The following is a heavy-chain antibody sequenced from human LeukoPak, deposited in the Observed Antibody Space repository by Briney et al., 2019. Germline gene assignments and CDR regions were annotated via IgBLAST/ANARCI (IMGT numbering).Heavy chain of an antibody. D-gene: IGHD6-13*01. Sequence: GASVKVSCKASGYTFTGYYMHWVRQAPGQGLEWMGWINPNSGGTNYAQKFQGRVTMTRDTSISTAYMELSRLRSDDTAVYYCARASSSSSWYQFDYWGQGTLVTVSS. CDR2: INPNSGGT. CDR1: GYTFTGYY. J-gene: IGHJ4*02. CDR3: ARASSSSSWYQFDY. V-gene: IGHV1-2*02.